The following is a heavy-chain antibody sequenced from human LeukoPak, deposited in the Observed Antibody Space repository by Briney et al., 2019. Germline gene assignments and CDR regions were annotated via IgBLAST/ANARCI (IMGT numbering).Heavy chain of an antibody. CDR2: IYYSGST. CDR3: ARDPGTVGVTRLFDL. CDR1: GGSISSYY. D-gene: IGHD1-26*01. J-gene: IGHJ5*02. V-gene: IGHV4-59*12. Sequence: SETLSLTCTVSGGSISSYYWSWIRQPPGKGLEWIGYIYYSGSTNYNPSLKSRVTISVDTSKNQFSLKLSSVTAADTAVYYCARDPGTVGVTRLFDLWGQGTLVTVSS.